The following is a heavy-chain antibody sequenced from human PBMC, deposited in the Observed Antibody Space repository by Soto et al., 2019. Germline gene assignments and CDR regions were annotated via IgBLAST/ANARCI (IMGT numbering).Heavy chain of an antibody. CDR1: GYTLTELS. D-gene: IGHD3-9*01. J-gene: IGHJ5*02. Sequence: ASVKVSCKVSGYTLTELSMHWVRQAPGKGLEWMGGFDPEDGETIYAQKFQGRVTMTEDTSTDTAYMELSSLRSEDTAVYYCATGHLVPWDIFTNRESPNWLDPWGQGTLVTVSS. V-gene: IGHV1-24*01. CDR2: FDPEDGET. CDR3: ATGHLVPWDIFTNRESPNWLDP.